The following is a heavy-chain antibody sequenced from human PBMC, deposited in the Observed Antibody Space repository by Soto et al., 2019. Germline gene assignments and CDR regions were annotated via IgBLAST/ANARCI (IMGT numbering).Heavy chain of an antibody. CDR2: IYYSGST. Sequence: QVQLQESGPGLVKPSQTLSLTCTVSGGSISSGGYYWSWIRQHPGKGLEWIGYIYYSGSTYYNPYLKSRVTISVDTSKNQFSLKLSSVTAADTAVYYCARDKGPTGTTPGGHYYYGMDVWGQGTTVTVSS. CDR3: ARDKGPTGTTPGGHYYYGMDV. V-gene: IGHV4-31*03. D-gene: IGHD1-1*01. CDR1: GGSISSGGYY. J-gene: IGHJ6*02.